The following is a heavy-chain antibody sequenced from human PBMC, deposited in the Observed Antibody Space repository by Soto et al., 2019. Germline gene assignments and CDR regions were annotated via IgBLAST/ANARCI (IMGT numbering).Heavy chain of an antibody. CDR3: ARHLNSHGYYYHGMDV. V-gene: IGHV5-10-1*01. J-gene: IGHJ6*02. CDR2: IDPSDSYT. Sequence: PGESLKISCKGSGYSFTGYWISWVRQMPGKGLEWMGRIDPSDSYTNYSPSFQGHVTISADKSISTDYLQWSSLKASDTAMYYCARHLNSHGYYYHGMDVWGQGTTVTVSS. D-gene: IGHD5-18*01. CDR1: GYSFTGYW.